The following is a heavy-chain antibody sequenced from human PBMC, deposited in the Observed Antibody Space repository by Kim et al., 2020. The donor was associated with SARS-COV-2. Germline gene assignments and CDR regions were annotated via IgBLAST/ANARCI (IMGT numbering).Heavy chain of an antibody. V-gene: IGHV3-48*02. Sequence: GGSLRLSCAASGFTFSSYSMNWVRQAPGKGLEWVSYISSSSSTIYYADSVKGRFTISRDNAKNSLYLQMNSLRDEDTAVYYCARDCTGGVCPRGDAFDIWGQGTMVTVSS. D-gene: IGHD2-8*02. CDR3: ARDCTGGVCPRGDAFDI. CDR2: ISSSSSTI. CDR1: GFTFSSYS. J-gene: IGHJ3*02.